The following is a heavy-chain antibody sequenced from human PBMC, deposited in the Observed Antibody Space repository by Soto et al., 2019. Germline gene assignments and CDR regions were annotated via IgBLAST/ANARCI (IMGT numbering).Heavy chain of an antibody. CDR1: GFTFSSYE. Sequence: EVQVVESGGGLVHPGGSLRLSCAASGFTFSSYEMNWVRQAPGKGLEWVSYISSSGSDRYYADSVRGRFTISRGNAKNSLYLQMNSLRAEDTGVYYCARAPANYYYYGMDVWGQGTTVTVSS. V-gene: IGHV3-48*03. CDR2: ISSSGSDR. CDR3: ARAPANYYYYGMDV. J-gene: IGHJ6*02.